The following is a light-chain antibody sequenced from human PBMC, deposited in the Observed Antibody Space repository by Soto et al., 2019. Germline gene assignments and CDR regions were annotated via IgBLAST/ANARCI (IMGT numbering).Light chain of an antibody. V-gene: IGLV1-40*01. CDR2: ANT. Sequence: QAVVTQPPSVSGAPGQRVTISCAGNTSNIGAGYDVHWYQQFPGTAPRLVIHANTNRPSGVPDRFSGSKSGTSASLAITGLQADDEADYHCQSYDIKLSSPVFSGGTKLTVL. J-gene: IGLJ2*01. CDR3: QSYDIKLSSPV. CDR1: TSNIGAGYD.